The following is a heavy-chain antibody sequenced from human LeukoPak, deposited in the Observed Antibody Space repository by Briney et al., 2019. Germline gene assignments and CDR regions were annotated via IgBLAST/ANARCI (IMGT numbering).Heavy chain of an antibody. D-gene: IGHD6-6*01. CDR1: GGSISSYY. CDR3: ARGISSMAARPLYFQH. V-gene: IGHV4-59*01. J-gene: IGHJ1*01. Sequence: PSETLSLTCTVSGGSISSYYWSWIRQPPGKGLEWIGYIYYSGSTNYNPSLESRVTISVDTSKNQFSLKLSSVTAADTAVYYCARGISSMAARPLYFQHWGQGTLVTVSS. CDR2: IYYSGST.